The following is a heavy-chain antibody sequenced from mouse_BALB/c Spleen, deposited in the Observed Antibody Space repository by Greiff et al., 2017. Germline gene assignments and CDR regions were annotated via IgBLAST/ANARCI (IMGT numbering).Heavy chain of an antibody. V-gene: IGHV7-3*02. CDR3: ARVGYCGSCYAMDY. J-gene: IGHJ4*01. D-gene: IGHD1-1*01. CDR2: IRNKANGYTT. Sequence: EVQLQESGGGLVQPGGSLRLSCATSGFTFTDYYMSWVRQPPGKALEWLGFIRNKANGYTTEYSASVKGRFTISRDNSQSILYLQMNTLRAEDSATYYCARVGYCGSCYAMDYWGQGTSVTVSS. CDR1: GFTFTDYY.